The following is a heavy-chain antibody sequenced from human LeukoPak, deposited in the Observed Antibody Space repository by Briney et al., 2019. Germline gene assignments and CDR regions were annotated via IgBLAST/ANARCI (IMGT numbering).Heavy chain of an antibody. CDR3: ARERLVVVGDAYYYYGMDV. Sequence: TGGSLRLSCSASGFTFSNYKMNWVRQAPGKGLEWVSSISSSSSYIYYADSMKGRLTVSRDNAKNSLFLQMDSLRAEDTAVYYCARERLVVVGDAYYYYGMDVWGQGTTVTVSS. J-gene: IGHJ6*02. CDR1: GFTFSNYK. D-gene: IGHD2-2*01. CDR2: ISSSSSYI. V-gene: IGHV3-21*01.